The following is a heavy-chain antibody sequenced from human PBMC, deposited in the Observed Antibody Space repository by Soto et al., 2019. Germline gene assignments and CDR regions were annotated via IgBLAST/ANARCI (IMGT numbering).Heavy chain of an antibody. D-gene: IGHD4-17*01. CDR2: ISGSGGST. V-gene: IGHV3-23*01. CDR3: AIDLGYGDYVDFDY. J-gene: IGHJ4*02. CDR1: GFTFSSYA. Sequence: PGGSLRLSCAASGFTFSSYAMSWVRQAPGKGLEWVSAISGSGGSTYYADSVKGRFTISRDNSKNTLYLQMNSLRAEDTAVYYCAIDLGYGDYVDFDYWGQGTLVTVSS.